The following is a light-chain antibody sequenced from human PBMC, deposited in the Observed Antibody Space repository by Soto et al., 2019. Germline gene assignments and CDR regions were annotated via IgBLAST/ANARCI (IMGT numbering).Light chain of an antibody. CDR2: VNSDGSH. CDR1: SGHRTYA. Sequence: QLVLTQSPSASASLGASVKLTCTLSSGHRTYAITWLQQQPEKGPRYLMKVNSDGSHNKGDGIPDRFSGSSSGAERYLTISSLQSEDEADYYCQTWGTGIVVFGGGTKLTVL. J-gene: IGLJ2*01. CDR3: QTWGTGIVV. V-gene: IGLV4-69*01.